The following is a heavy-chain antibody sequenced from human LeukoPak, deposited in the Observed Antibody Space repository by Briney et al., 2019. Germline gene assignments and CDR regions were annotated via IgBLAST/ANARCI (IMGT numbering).Heavy chain of an antibody. V-gene: IGHV3-30*02. CDR3: AKVGIGYSGYT. CDR1: RFTFSSYG. Sequence: GGFLRLSCAASRFTFSSYGMHWVRQAPGKGLEWVAFIRYDGRNKYYSDSVKGRFTISRDNSENTLYLQMNSLRAEDTAVYYCAKVGIGYSGYTWGQGTLVTVSS. D-gene: IGHD5-12*01. J-gene: IGHJ5*02. CDR2: IRYDGRNK.